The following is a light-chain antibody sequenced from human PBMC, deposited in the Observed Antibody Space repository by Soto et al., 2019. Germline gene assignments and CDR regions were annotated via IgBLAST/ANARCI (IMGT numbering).Light chain of an antibody. CDR3: QHSYSTPLT. J-gene: IGKJ1*01. V-gene: IGKV1-39*01. CDR1: QSISSY. Sequence: DLQMTQSPSSLSASVGDRVTITGRASQSISSYLNWYQQKPGKAPKLLIYAASSLQSGVPSRFSGSGSGTDFTLTISSLQPEDFATYYCQHSYSTPLTFGQGTKVEIK. CDR2: AAS.